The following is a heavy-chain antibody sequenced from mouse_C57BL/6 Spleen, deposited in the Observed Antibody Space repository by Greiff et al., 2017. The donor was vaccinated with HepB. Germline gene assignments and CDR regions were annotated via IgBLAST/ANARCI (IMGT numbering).Heavy chain of an antibody. Sequence: VQLQQSGPELVKPGASVKISCKASGYTFTDYYMNWVKQSHGKSLEWIGDINPNNGGTSYNQKFKGKATLTVDKSSSTAYMELRSLTSEDSAVYYGARWGLLRWDYWGQGTTLTVSS. CDR1: GYTFTDYY. CDR3: ARWGLLRWDY. V-gene: IGHV1-26*01. CDR2: INPNNGGT. D-gene: IGHD1-1*01. J-gene: IGHJ2*01.